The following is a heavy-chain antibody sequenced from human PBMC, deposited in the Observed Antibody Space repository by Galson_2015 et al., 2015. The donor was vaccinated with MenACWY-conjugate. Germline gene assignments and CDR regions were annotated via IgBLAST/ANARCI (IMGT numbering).Heavy chain of an antibody. J-gene: IGHJ3*01. V-gene: IGHV3-20*04. D-gene: IGHD6-13*01. CDR3: VREEPFSGIAAGALQY. Sequence: SLRLSCAGSGFTFEDYGMSWVRQAPGKGLEWVSGINWKGASTGCADSVKGRFTISRDNAKNSLYLQINSLRAEDTALYYCVREEPFSGIAAGALQYWGQGTLVTVSS. CDR1: GFTFEDYG. CDR2: INWKGAST.